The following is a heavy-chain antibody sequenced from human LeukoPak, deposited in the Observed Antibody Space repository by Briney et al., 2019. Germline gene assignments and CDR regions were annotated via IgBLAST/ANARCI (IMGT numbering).Heavy chain of an antibody. V-gene: IGHV3-23*01. J-gene: IGHJ4*02. CDR2: VGGSGVKT. CDR3: AKRGDCSGTCTYDY. D-gene: IGHD2-2*01. CDR1: GFTVSSNY. Sequence: PGGSLRLSCAASGFTVSSNYMSWVRQAPGKGLEWVSIVGGSGVKTYYADSVKGRFTISRDNSKNTVYLQMNSLRAEDTAVYYCAKRGDCSGTCTYDYWGQGTLVTVSS.